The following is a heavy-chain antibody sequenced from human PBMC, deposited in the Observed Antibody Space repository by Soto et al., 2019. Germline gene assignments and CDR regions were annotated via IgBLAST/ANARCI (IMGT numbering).Heavy chain of an antibody. CDR2: IGAYNGHT. J-gene: IGHJ1*01. CDR1: GYTFTNSG. V-gene: IGHV1-18*01. CDR3: ARRGEGIAAAPQLQH. Sequence: ASVKVSCKASGYTFTNSGISWVRQAPGQGLEWMGWIGAYNGHTKYAQKLQGRVTMTTDTSTSTAYMELRSLKSDDTAVYYCARRGEGIAAAPQLQHWGQGTLVTVSS. D-gene: IGHD6-13*01.